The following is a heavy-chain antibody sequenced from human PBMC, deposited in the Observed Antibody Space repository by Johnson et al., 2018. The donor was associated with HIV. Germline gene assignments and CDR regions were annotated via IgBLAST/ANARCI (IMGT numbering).Heavy chain of an antibody. D-gene: IGHD1-26*01. CDR3: ARDWSWRGSLKGGGAFDI. J-gene: IGHJ3*02. V-gene: IGHV3-NL1*01. CDR1: GIIFSHYG. CDR2: IYSGGST. Sequence: QVQLVESGGGLVQPGGSLRLSCTVSGIIFSHYGMHWVRQAPGKGLEWVSVIYSGGSTYYADSVKGRFTISRDNSKNTLYLQMNSLRAEDTAVFFCARDWSWRGSLKGGGAFDIWGQGTLVTVSA.